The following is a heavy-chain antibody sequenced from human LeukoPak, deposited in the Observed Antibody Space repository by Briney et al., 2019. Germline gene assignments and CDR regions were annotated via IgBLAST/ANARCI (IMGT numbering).Heavy chain of an antibody. CDR3: ASSDGLPPRSDSSYDVFDY. V-gene: IGHV4-4*02. Sequence: PSGTLSLTCAVSGGSIISGNWWGWVRQPPGKGLEWIGEIYHSGRTNYNPSLKSRVTISLDKSKNHFSLNLSSVTAADTALYYCASSDGLPPRSDSSYDVFDYWGQGTLVTVSS. D-gene: IGHD5-12*01. CDR2: IYHSGRT. CDR1: GGSIISGNW. J-gene: IGHJ4*02.